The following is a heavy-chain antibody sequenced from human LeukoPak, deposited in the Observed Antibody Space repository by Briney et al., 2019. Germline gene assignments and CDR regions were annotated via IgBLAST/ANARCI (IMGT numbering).Heavy chain of an antibody. J-gene: IGHJ4*02. CDR2: INPNSGGT. D-gene: IGHD3-3*01. CDR1: GYTFTGYY. Sequence: ASVKVYCTASGYTFTGYYMHWVRQAPGQGLEWMGRINPNSGGTNYAQKFQGRVTMTRDTSISTAYMELSRLRSDDTAVYYCARREIFGVVTGIDYWGQGTLVTVSS. CDR3: ARREIFGVVTGIDY. V-gene: IGHV1-2*06.